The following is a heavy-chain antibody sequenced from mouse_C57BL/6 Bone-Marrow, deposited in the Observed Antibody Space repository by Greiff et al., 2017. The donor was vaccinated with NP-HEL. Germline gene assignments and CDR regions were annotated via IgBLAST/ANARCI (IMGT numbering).Heavy chain of an antibody. CDR3: ASPDYYGSSYLDY. CDR1: GYTFTDYY. J-gene: IGHJ2*01. V-gene: IGHV1-26*01. CDR2: INPNNGGT. Sequence: EVKLQESGPELVKPGASVKISCKASGYTFTDYYMNWVKQSHGKSLEWIGDINPNNGGTSYNQKFKGKATLTVDKSSSTAYMELRSLTSEDSAVYYCASPDYYGSSYLDYWGQGTTLTVSS. D-gene: IGHD1-1*01.